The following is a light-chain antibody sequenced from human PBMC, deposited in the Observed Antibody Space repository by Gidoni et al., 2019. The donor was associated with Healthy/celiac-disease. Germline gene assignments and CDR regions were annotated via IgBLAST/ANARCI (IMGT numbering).Light chain of an antibody. V-gene: IGKV1-33*01. Sequence: SATITCQASQDISNYLNWYQQKPGKAPKLLIYDASNLETGVPSRFSGSGSGTDFTFTISSLQPDDIATYYCQQYDNLWTFGQGTKVEIK. CDR2: DAS. CDR1: QDISNY. CDR3: QQYDNLWT. J-gene: IGKJ1*01.